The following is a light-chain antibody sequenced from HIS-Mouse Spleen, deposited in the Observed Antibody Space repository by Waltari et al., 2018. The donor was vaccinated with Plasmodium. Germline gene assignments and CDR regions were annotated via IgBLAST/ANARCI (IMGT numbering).Light chain of an antibody. CDR3: QQYDNLPLT. Sequence: DIQMTQSPSSLSASVGDRVTLTCQASQDISNYLNWYQQKTGKAPKLLSYDASNLETGVPSRFSGSGSGTDFTFTISSLQPEDIATYYGQQYDNLPLTSGGGTKVEIK. J-gene: IGKJ4*01. CDR1: QDISNY. V-gene: IGKV1-33*01. CDR2: DAS.